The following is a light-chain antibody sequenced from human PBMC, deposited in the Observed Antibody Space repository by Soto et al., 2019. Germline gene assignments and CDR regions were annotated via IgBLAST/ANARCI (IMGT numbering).Light chain of an antibody. CDR1: QSVSSN. CDR3: QQCSNWPPT. CDR2: GAS. Sequence: IAMKQSPATLSVTTGERATPTCRASQSVSSNLAWYQQKPGQAPRLLIYGASTRATGIPARFSGTGSGTDFTLTISRLEPEDFAVYYCQQCSNWPPTFGQGTLLEIK. J-gene: IGKJ5*01. V-gene: IGKV3-15*01.